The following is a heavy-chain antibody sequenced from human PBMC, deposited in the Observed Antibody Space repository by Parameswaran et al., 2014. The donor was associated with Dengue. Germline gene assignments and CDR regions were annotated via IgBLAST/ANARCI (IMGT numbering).Heavy chain of an antibody. CDR3: ARKPHSDDY. D-gene: IGHD3-10*01. J-gene: IGHJ4*02. V-gene: IGHV1-18*01. CDR2: ISAYNGNT. Sequence: WVRQAPGQGLEWMGWISAYNGNTNYAQKLQGRVTMTTDTSTSTAYMELRSLRSDDTAVYYCARKPHSDDYWGQGTLVTVSS.